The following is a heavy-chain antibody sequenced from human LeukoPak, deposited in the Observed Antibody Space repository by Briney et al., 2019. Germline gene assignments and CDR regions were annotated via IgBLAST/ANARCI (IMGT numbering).Heavy chain of an antibody. CDR1: GYNFLSHW. V-gene: IGHV5-51*01. Sequence: GESLKISCKTSGYNFLSHWIGWVRQMPGQGLEYMGRVFPGDSDARYTPPFQGQVTIPADKSINTAYLQWSSLKASDTAMYYCVKSECRGAHVCPDYWGQGTLVTVSP. J-gene: IGHJ4*02. D-gene: IGHD3-10*01. CDR3: VKSECRGAHVCPDY. CDR2: VFPGDSDA.